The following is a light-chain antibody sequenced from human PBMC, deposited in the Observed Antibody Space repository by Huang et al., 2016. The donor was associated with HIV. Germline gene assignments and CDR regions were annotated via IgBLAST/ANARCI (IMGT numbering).Light chain of an antibody. Sequence: DIVMTQSPDSLAVSLGERATINCKSSQSVLSSSKDKNYLAWYQQKPGQPPQLLIYWASTRESGVPDRFSGSGSGTDFTLAISSLQAEDVAVYYCQQYYSIPRTFGQGTKVEIK. J-gene: IGKJ1*01. CDR2: WAS. CDR1: QSVLSSSKDKNY. V-gene: IGKV4-1*01. CDR3: QQYYSIPRT.